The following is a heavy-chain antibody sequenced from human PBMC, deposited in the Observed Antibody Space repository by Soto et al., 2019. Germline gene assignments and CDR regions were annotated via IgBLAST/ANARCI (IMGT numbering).Heavy chain of an antibody. CDR2: IIPILGIA. CDR1: GGTFSSYT. Sequence: SVKVSCKASGGTFSSYTISWVRQAPGQGLEWMGRIIPILGIANYAQKFQGRVTITADKSTSTAYMELSSLRSEDTAVYYCVTDSGYHLGNAFDIWGQGTMVSGSS. CDR3: VTDSGYHLGNAFDI. D-gene: IGHD5-12*01. J-gene: IGHJ3*02. V-gene: IGHV1-69*04.